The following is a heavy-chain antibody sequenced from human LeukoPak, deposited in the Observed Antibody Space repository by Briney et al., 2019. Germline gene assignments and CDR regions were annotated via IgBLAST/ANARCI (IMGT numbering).Heavy chain of an antibody. V-gene: IGHV3-30*04. D-gene: IGHD3-10*01. CDR1: GFTFSSYV. J-gene: IGHJ4*02. Sequence: GGSLRLSCAASGFTFSSYVMHWVRQAPGKGLEWVAVISYDGSNKYYADSVKGRFTISRDNSKNTLYLQMNSLRAEDTAVYYCARAFMVRGVIIGGIDYWGQGTLVTVSS. CDR2: ISYDGSNK. CDR3: ARAFMVRGVIIGGIDY.